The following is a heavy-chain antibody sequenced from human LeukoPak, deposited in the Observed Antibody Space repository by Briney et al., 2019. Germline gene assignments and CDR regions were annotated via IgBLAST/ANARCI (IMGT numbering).Heavy chain of an antibody. Sequence: PGGSLRLSCAASGFIVSSNYMNWVRQAPGKGLEWVSVIYYGGSTYYADSVKGRFTISRDNSKNALYLQMNSLRAEDTAVYYCARAKVSGWYSTWGQGTLVTVSS. CDR3: ARAKVSGWYST. V-gene: IGHV3-53*01. CDR2: IYYGGST. CDR1: GFIVSSNY. D-gene: IGHD6-19*01. J-gene: IGHJ5*02.